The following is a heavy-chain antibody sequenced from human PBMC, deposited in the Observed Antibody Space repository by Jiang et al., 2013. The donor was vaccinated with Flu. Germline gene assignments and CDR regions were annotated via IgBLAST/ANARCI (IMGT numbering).Heavy chain of an antibody. CDR1: YTFTSYF. V-gene: IGHV1-46*01. CDR2: FNPSGGST. D-gene: IGHD5-24*01. J-gene: IGHJ3*02. CDR3: ARDPRDGYNPGHAFDI. Sequence: YTFTSYFMHWMRQAPGQGLEWMGMFNPSGGSTNYAQNFQGRVTMTRDTSTSTVYMELRSLRSEDTAVYYCARDPRDGYNPGHAFDIWGQGTMVTVSS.